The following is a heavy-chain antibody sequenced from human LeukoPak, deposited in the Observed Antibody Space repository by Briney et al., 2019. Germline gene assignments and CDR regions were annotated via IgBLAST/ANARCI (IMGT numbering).Heavy chain of an antibody. CDR2: IYHSGNT. D-gene: IGHD6-6*01. CDR1: GYSISSGYY. CDR3: ARLYSSSSAYLYYFDY. Sequence: SETLSLTCTVSGYSISSGYYWGWIRQPPGKGLEWIGSIYHSGNTYYNPSLKSRVTISVDTSKNQFSLKLSSVTAADTAVYYCARLYSSSSAYLYYFDYWGQGTLVTVSS. J-gene: IGHJ4*02. V-gene: IGHV4-38-2*02.